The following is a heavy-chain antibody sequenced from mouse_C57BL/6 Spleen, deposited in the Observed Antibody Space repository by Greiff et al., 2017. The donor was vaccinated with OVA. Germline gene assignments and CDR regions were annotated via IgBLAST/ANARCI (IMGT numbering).Heavy chain of an antibody. Sequence: QVQLKESGPELVKPGASVKISCKASGYAFSSSWMNWVKQRPGKGLEWIGRIYPGDGDTNYNGKFKGKATLTADKSSSTAYMQLSSLTSEDSAVYFCARNLLWSPMDYWGQGTSVTVSS. CDR3: ARNLLWSPMDY. CDR2: IYPGDGDT. V-gene: IGHV1-82*01. CDR1: GYAFSSSW. D-gene: IGHD2-1*01. J-gene: IGHJ4*01.